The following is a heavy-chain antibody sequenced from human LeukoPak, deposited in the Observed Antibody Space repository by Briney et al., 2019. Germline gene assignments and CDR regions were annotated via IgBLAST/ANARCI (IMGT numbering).Heavy chain of an antibody. CDR1: GFTFDDYA. CDR2: ISWNSGSI. D-gene: IGHD5-12*01. V-gene: IGHV3-9*01. Sequence: GGSLRLSCAASGFTFDDYAMHWVRHAPGKGLEWVSGISWNSGSIGYADSVKGRFTISRDNAKNSLYLQMNSLRAEDTALYYCAKAGYSGFDVYYYYYYMDVWGKGTTVTVSS. CDR3: AKAGYSGFDVYYYYYYMDV. J-gene: IGHJ6*03.